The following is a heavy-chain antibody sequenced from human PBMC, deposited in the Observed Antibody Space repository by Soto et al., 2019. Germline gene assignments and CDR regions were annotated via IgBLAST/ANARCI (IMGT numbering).Heavy chain of an antibody. D-gene: IGHD3-10*01. CDR2: INAGNGNT. Sequence: ASVKVSCKASGYTFTSYAMHWVRQAPGQRLEWMGWINAGNGNTKYSQKFQGRVTITRDTSASTAYMELSSLRSEDTAVYYCASRSEDVYGLDFWGQGTMVTVSS. J-gene: IGHJ4*01. V-gene: IGHV1-3*01. CDR3: ASRSEDVYGLDF. CDR1: GYTFTSYA.